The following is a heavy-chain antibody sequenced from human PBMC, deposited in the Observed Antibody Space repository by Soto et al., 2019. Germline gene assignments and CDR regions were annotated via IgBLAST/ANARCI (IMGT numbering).Heavy chain of an antibody. CDR2: TYYRSRWYN. D-gene: IGHD1-7*01. J-gene: IGHJ3*02. Sequence: SPTLSLTCAISGDSVSSNSAAWNWIRQSPSRGLEWLGRTYYRSRWYNDYAVSVRSRITVNADTSKNQFSLHLNSVTPEDTAVYYCARDLVGTGAFDIWGQGTMVTVSS. CDR1: GDSVSSNSAA. CDR3: ARDLVGTGAFDI. V-gene: IGHV6-1*01.